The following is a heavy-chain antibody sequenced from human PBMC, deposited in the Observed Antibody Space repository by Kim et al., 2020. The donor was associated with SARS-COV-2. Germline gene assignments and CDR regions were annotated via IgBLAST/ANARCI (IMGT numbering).Heavy chain of an antibody. Sequence: YADSVKGRFTISTANSKGTLHLQVNSLRAEDTAVYYCAKGGDGYSRPLDYWGQGTLVTVSS. J-gene: IGHJ4*02. D-gene: IGHD5-18*01. CDR3: AKGGDGYSRPLDY. V-gene: IGHV3-23*01.